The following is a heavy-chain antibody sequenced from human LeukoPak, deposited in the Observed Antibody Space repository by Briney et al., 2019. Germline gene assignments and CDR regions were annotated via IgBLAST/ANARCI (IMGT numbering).Heavy chain of an antibody. V-gene: IGHV1-2*02. Sequence: ASVRVSCKASGYTFTVYYIHWVRQAPGQGLEWMGWINPNSGGTNYAQNFQGRVTMTRDTSIGTAYMELSRLRVDDTPVYYCAKGGSAWDNPFDYWGQGTLVTVSS. J-gene: IGHJ4*02. CDR1: GYTFTVYY. D-gene: IGHD6-19*01. CDR2: INPNSGGT. CDR3: AKGGSAWDNPFDY.